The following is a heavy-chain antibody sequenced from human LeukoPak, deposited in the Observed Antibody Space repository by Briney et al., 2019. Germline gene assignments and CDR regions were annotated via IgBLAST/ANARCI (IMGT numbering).Heavy chain of an antibody. V-gene: IGHV3-23*01. CDR2: ISGSGGST. D-gene: IGHD1-26*01. J-gene: IGHJ3*02. Sequence: SGGSLRLSCAASGFTFSSYAMSWVRQAPGKGLEWVSAISGSGGSTYYADSVKGRFTISRDNSKNTLYLQMNSLGAEDTAVYYCAKDLGSPDDAFDIWGQGTMVTVSS. CDR1: GFTFSSYA. CDR3: AKDLGSPDDAFDI.